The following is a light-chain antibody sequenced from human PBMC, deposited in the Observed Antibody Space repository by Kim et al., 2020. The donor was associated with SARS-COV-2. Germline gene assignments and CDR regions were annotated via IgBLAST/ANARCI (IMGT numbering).Light chain of an antibody. Sequence: LSPGERATLSCRADQSLNNNFLAWYQQKPGQAPRLLIHGASSRATGIPDRFSGGGSGTDFTLTISRLEPEDFVVYYCQQYGSSPLTFGGGTKLEI. CDR3: QQYGSSPLT. V-gene: IGKV3-20*01. CDR1: QSLNNNF. J-gene: IGKJ4*01. CDR2: GAS.